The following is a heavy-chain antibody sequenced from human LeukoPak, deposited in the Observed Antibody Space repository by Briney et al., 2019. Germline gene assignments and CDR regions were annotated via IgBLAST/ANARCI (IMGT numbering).Heavy chain of an antibody. Sequence: GGSLRLSCAASGFTFSTYGMHWVRQAPGKGLEWVAVISYDGSNKYYADSVKGRFTISRDNSKNTLSLQVNSLRAEDTAVYYCARRTKGSWVDYWGQGTLVTVSS. D-gene: IGHD1-26*01. J-gene: IGHJ4*02. CDR3: ARRTKGSWVDY. CDR1: GFTFSTYG. V-gene: IGHV3-30*03. CDR2: ISYDGSNK.